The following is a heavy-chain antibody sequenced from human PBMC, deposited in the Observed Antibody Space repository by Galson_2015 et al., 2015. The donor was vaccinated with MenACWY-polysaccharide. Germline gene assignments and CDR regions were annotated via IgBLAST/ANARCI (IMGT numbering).Heavy chain of an antibody. CDR3: KRGGVSYFVDY. J-gene: IGHJ4*02. V-gene: IGHV1-2*02. Sequence: SVKVSCKASGYTFTDCYIHWVRQAPGQGLEWMGWINPNGGGTNYAQKYQARVTMTRDTSINTAYMELSRLSSDDTAVYYCKRGGVSYFVDYWGQGTLVTVSS. CDR1: GYTFTDCY. D-gene: IGHD2-8*01. CDR2: INPNGGGT.